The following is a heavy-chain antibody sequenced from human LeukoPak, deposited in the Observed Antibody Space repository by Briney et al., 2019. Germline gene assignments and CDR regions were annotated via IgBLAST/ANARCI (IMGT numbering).Heavy chain of an antibody. D-gene: IGHD6-19*01. CDR2: ISSSGDTI. CDR1: GFTFSDYY. V-gene: IGHV3-11*04. CDR3: AKDVAVAGSSDY. J-gene: IGHJ4*02. Sequence: GGSLRLSCAASGFTFSDYYMSWIRQAPGKGLEWVSYISSSGDTIYYADSVKGRFTISRDNSKNTLYLQMNSLRAEDTAVYYCAKDVAVAGSSDYWGQGTLVTVSS.